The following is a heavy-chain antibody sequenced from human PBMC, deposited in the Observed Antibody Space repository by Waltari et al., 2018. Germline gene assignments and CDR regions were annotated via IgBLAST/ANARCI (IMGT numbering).Heavy chain of an antibody. CDR2: SSSSGSTI. V-gene: IGHV3-48*03. J-gene: IGHJ4*02. CDR1: VFTFRCLK. D-gene: IGHD6-19*01. CDR3: ARDSSGWYGGYFDY. Sequence: EVQLVESGGGLVQPGGSLRPSGAASVFTFRCLKMNWVCPAPGKGLEWVSYSSSSGSTIYYADSVKGRFTISRDNAKNSLYLQMNSLRAEDTAVYYCARDSSGWYGGYFDYWGQGTLVTVSS.